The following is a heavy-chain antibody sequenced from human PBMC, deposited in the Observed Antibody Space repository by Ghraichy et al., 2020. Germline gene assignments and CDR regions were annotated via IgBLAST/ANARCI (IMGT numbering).Heavy chain of an antibody. V-gene: IGHV3-11*01. Sequence: GSLRLSCVASGFTFSDYYMSWIRQAPGKGLEWLSYIGKSGDPIHYADSVNGRFTISRDDATISLFLHMESLTVEDTAVYYCAREGTSGFSSGWYFDIWGQGTLVTVSS. D-gene: IGHD6-19*01. CDR2: IGKSGDPI. CDR3: AREGTSGFSSGWYFDI. J-gene: IGHJ3*02. CDR1: GFTFSDYY.